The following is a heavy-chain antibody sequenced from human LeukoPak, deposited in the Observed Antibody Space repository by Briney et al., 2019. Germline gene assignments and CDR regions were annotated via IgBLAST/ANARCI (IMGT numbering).Heavy chain of an antibody. Sequence: SETLSLTCAVSGASISSNNWWWSWVRQPPGKGLEWLGEIYHSGSTNYNPSLKSRDTMSVDKSKNQFSLKLSSVTAADTAVYYCAGAEPRGIIWYPYWGQGTLVTVSS. D-gene: IGHD6-13*01. CDR2: IYHSGST. CDR3: AGAEPRGIIWYPY. J-gene: IGHJ4*02. CDR1: GASISSNNW. V-gene: IGHV4-4*02.